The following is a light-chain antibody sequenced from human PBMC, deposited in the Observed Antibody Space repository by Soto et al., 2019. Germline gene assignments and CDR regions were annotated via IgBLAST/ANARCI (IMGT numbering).Light chain of an antibody. J-gene: IGKJ5*01. Sequence: EIVLTQSPGTLSSSPGERATLSCRASESIISDYSAWYQLKPGQAPRLLIYAATKRAIGIPDRFSGSGSGTDLTLTISRLDPEDFAVYYCQQYGRSPLFGQGTRLEIK. CDR3: QQYGRSPL. V-gene: IGKV3-20*01. CDR2: AAT. CDR1: ESIISDY.